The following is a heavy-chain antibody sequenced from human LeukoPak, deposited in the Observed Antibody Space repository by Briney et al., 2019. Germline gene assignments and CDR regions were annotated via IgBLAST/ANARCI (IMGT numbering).Heavy chain of an antibody. Sequence: SETLSLTCTVSGGSISSYYWSWIRQPPGKGLEWIGYIYYSGSTNYNPSLKSRVTISVDTSKNQFSLKLSSVTDADTAVYYCARQNGRGYDYVWGSYRPIFDYWGQGTLVTVSS. CDR1: GGSISSYY. D-gene: IGHD3-16*02. J-gene: IGHJ4*02. CDR2: IYYSGST. V-gene: IGHV4-59*08. CDR3: ARQNGRGYDYVWGSYRPIFDY.